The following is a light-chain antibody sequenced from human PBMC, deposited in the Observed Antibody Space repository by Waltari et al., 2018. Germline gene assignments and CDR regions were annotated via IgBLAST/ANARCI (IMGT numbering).Light chain of an antibody. CDR2: AAA. J-gene: IGKJ3*01. CDR1: QDISGW. CDR3: QQAHSFPFT. V-gene: IGKV1D-12*01. Sequence: DIQMTQSPSSVSASVGDRVTITCRASQDISGWLDWYQQKPGKAPKLLIYAAASLQGGVPARFSGTGSVTDFTLTINGLQPEDFGTYYCQQAHSFPFTFGPGTKVDV.